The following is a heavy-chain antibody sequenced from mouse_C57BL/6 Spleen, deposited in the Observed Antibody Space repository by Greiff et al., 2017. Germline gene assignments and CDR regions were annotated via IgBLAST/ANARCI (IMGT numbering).Heavy chain of an antibody. Sequence: VQLKESGPVLVKPGASVKMSCKASGYTFTDYYMNWVKQSHGKSLEWIGVINPYNGGSRYNKKFKGKATLTVDKSSSTAYMELNRRNAEDTAVYYCARGRPDAAMDYWGQGTSVTVSS. CDR3: ARGRPDAAMDY. J-gene: IGHJ4*01. CDR2: INPYNGGS. V-gene: IGHV1-19*01. CDR1: GYTFTDYY.